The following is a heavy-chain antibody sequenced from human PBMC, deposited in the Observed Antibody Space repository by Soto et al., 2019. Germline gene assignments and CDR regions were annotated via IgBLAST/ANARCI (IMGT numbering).Heavy chain of an antibody. J-gene: IGHJ4*01. CDR1: GGSISSGGYY. V-gene: IGHV4-31*03. CDR3: ARGVLH. CDR2: ISHSGST. Sequence: QVQLQESGPGLVQPSQTLSLTCTVSGGSISSGGYYWSWIRQHPGTGLEWIGQISHSGSTYYNTPLTSRVTISVDTSRIQFPLIVNSVTAADTAVYYCARGVLHSGQGTLVTVSS.